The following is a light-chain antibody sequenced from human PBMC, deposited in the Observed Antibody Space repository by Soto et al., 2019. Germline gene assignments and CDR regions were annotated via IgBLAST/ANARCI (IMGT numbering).Light chain of an antibody. J-gene: IGKJ1*01. V-gene: IGKV1-5*01. Sequence: DIHMTQSPSPLSASVGDRVTIPCRASQSISSWLAWYQQKPGKAPKLLIYDASSLESGVPSRFSGSGSGTEFTLTISSLQPDDFATYYCQQYNSYPWTFGQGTKVDI. CDR1: QSISSW. CDR3: QQYNSYPWT. CDR2: DAS.